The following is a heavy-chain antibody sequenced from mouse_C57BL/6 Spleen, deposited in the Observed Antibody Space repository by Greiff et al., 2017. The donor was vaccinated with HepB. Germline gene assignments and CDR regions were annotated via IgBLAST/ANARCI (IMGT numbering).Heavy chain of an antibody. CDR1: GYTFTSYW. CDR3: ARRGYGNYADYYAMDY. D-gene: IGHD2-1*01. J-gene: IGHJ4*01. Sequence: VQLQQPGAELVKPGASVKLSCKASGYTFTSYWMHWVKQRPGQGLEWIGMIHPNSGSTNYNEKFKSKATLTVDKSSSTAYMQLSSLTSEDSAVYYCARRGYGNYADYYAMDYWGQGTSVTVSS. CDR2: IHPNSGST. V-gene: IGHV1-64*01.